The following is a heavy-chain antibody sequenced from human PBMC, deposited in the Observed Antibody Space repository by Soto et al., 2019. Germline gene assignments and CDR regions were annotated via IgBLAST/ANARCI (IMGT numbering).Heavy chain of an antibody. V-gene: IGHV2-70*11. CDR3: ARSYYDIMTGMYYFDY. D-gene: IGHD3-9*01. CDR2: VDWDDDK. CDR1: GFSRSTSGIS. Sequence: SGPTLVNPTETLTLTCSFSGFSRSTSGISVSWIRQPPGKALEWLARVDWDDDKYYNTSLRPRLTISKDTSKREVVLTMTNTDPVDTATYYCARSYYDIMTGMYYFDYWGQGNLVTSPQ. J-gene: IGHJ4*02.